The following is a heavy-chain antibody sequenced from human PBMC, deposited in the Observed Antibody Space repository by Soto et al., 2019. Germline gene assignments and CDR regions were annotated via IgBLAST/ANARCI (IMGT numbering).Heavy chain of an antibody. J-gene: IGHJ4*02. D-gene: IGHD3-16*01. Sequence: EVQLVESGGGLVQPGGSLRLSCAASGFSLSSSWMHWVRQAPGKGLVWVSRINSDASTTTYADSVKGRFTISRDNAKNTLYLQMNSLRADDTAIYYCVRDGGQWGQGALVTVSS. V-gene: IGHV3-74*03. CDR2: INSDASTT. CDR3: VRDGGQ. CDR1: GFSLSSSW.